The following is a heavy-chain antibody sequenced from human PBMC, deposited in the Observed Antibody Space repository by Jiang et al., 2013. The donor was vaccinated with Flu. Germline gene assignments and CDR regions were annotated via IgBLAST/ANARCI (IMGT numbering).Heavy chain of an antibody. CDR2: IYYSGST. J-gene: IGHJ5*02. CDR1: GDSITSGSYY. CDR3: ARHRTLAGVVIAYNWFDP. Sequence: PGLVKPSETLSLTCTVSGDSITSGSYYWGWIRQPPGKGLEWFGSIYYSGSTYSNPSLKSRVTISVDTSKNQFSLRLSSVTAADTAVYYCARHRTLAGVVIAYNWFDPWGQGTPVTVSS. D-gene: IGHD2-15*01. V-gene: IGHV4-39*01.